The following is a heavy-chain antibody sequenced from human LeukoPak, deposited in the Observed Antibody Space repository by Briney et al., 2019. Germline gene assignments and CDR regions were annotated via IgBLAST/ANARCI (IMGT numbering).Heavy chain of an antibody. CDR1: GGSLSSYY. J-gene: IGHJ4*02. CDR2: IYYSGST. Sequence: SETLSLTCTVSGGSLSSYYWSWIRQPPGKGLEWIGYIYYSGSTNYNPSLKSRVTISVDTSKNQFSLKLSSVTAADTAVYYCARDSSAVAGPYFDYWGQGTLVTVSS. D-gene: IGHD6-19*01. V-gene: IGHV4-59*01. CDR3: ARDSSAVAGPYFDY.